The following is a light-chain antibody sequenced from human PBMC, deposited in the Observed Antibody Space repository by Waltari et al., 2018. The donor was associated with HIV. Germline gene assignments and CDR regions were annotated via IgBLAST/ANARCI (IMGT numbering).Light chain of an antibody. J-gene: IGKJ1*01. Sequence: GDRVTITCRANRTINSWLAWYQHKPGKAPKFLIYKASSLESGVPSRFSGSGSGTEFTLTISSLQPDDFATYYCQQYNNYSWTFGQGTKVETK. V-gene: IGKV1-5*03. CDR1: RTINSW. CDR3: QQYNNYSWT. CDR2: KAS.